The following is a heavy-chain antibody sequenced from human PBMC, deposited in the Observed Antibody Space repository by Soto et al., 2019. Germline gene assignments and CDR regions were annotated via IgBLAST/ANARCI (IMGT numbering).Heavy chain of an antibody. CDR3: ARDSDTAEAFDI. CDR1: GYTFTSYG. J-gene: IGHJ3*02. V-gene: IGHV1-69*04. CDR2: IIPILGIA. Sequence: GASVKVSCKASGYTFTSYGISWVRQAPGQGLEWMGRIIPILGIANYAQKFQGRVTITADKSTSTAYMELSSLRSEDTAVYYCARDSDTAEAFDIWGQGTMVTVSS.